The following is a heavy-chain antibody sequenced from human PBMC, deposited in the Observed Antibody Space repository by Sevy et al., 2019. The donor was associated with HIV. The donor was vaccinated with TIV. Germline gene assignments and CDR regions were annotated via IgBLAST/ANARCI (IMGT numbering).Heavy chain of an antibody. J-gene: IGHJ6*02. CDR3: ANAYSGSYSHSYLYALDV. CDR1: GFKFNDFA. V-gene: IGHV3-9*01. CDR2: ISWNSGNI. D-gene: IGHD1-26*01. Sequence: GGSLRLSCAASGFKFNDFAMHWVRQAPGKGLEWVSGISWNSGNIDYEDSVKGRFTISRDNSKNTVYLEMNSLRNEDTAIYFCANAYSGSYSHSYLYALDVWGQGTTVTVSS.